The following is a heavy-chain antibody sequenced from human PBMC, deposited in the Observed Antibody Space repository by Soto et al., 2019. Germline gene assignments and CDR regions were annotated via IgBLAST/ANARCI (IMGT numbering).Heavy chain of an antibody. D-gene: IGHD3-22*01. CDR1: GGTFSRHA. CDR3: ARGWRYDSNDYYYAY. Sequence: QVQLVQSGAEVRKSGSSVKVSCKASGGTFSRHAISWVRQAPGQGLEWMGGIIPIFGTANHAQKFQGRVTIIADESTSTVYMELSSLRSEDTAMYYCARGWRYDSNDYYYAYWGQGTLVIVSS. J-gene: IGHJ4*02. CDR2: IIPIFGTA. V-gene: IGHV1-69*01.